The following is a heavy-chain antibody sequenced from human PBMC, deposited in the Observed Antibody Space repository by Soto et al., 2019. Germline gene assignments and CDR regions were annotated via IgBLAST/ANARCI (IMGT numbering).Heavy chain of an antibody. J-gene: IGHJ5*02. V-gene: IGHV1-69*13. Sequence: GASVKVSCKASGGTFSSYAISWVRQAPGEGLEWMGGIIPIFGTANYAQKFQGRVTITADESTSTAYMELSSLRSEDTAVYYCARSVVVPAAPYHWFDPWRQGSLVTVSS. CDR3: ARSVVVPAAPYHWFDP. D-gene: IGHD2-2*01. CDR2: IIPIFGTA. CDR1: GGTFSSYA.